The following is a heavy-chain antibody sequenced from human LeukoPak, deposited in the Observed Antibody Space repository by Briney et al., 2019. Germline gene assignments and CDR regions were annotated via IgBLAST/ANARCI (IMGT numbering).Heavy chain of an antibody. D-gene: IGHD5-12*01. CDR3: ARDVEIANRETRPIDY. CDR2: INPNSGGT. Sequence: ASVEVSCKASGYTFTGYYMHWVRQAPGQGLEWMGWINPNSGGTNYAQKFQGRVTMTRDTSISTAYMELSRLRSDDTAVYYCARDVEIANRETRPIDYWGQGTLVTVSS. V-gene: IGHV1-2*02. CDR1: GYTFTGYY. J-gene: IGHJ4*02.